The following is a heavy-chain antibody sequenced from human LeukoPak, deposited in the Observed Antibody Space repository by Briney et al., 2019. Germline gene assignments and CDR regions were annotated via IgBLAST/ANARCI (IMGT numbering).Heavy chain of an antibody. CDR3: ARDTPDYCGGDCYPDAFDI. D-gene: IGHD2-21*02. V-gene: IGHV3-7*01. CDR1: GFTFSSYW. J-gene: IGHJ3*02. Sequence: GGSLRLSCAASGFTFSSYWMSWVRQAPGKGLEWVANIKQDGSEKYYVDSVKGRFTISRDNAKNSLYLQMNSLRAEDTAVYYCARDTPDYCGGDCYPDAFDIWGQGTMVTVSS. CDR2: IKQDGSEK.